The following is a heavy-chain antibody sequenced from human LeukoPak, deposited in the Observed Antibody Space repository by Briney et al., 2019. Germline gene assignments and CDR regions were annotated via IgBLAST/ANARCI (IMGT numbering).Heavy chain of an antibody. CDR1: GFIFDVYA. CDR2: ISGSGGNT. Sequence: PGGSLRLSCAASGFIFDVYAMNWVRQAPGKGLEWVSGISGSGGNTYYVDSVKGRFTISRDNSKNTLYLQMNGLRVEDTAVYYCARDTPYDSSGYPFEYWGQGTLATVSS. CDR3: ARDTPYDSSGYPFEY. J-gene: IGHJ4*02. V-gene: IGHV3-23*01. D-gene: IGHD3-22*01.